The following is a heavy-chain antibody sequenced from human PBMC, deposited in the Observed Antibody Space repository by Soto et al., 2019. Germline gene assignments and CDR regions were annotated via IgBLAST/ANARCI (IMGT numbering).Heavy chain of an antibody. Sequence: SETLSLTCSVSGDSISTVDYFWSWIRQPPGQALEYIGYIYKSATTYYNPSFESRVAISLDTSKSQFSLNVTSVTAADTAVYFCARGRYCLTGRCFPDWFDSWGQGTLVTVSS. J-gene: IGHJ5*01. V-gene: IGHV4-30-4*01. D-gene: IGHD2-15*01. CDR1: GDSISTVDYF. CDR2: IYKSATT. CDR3: ARGRYCLTGRCFPDWFDS.